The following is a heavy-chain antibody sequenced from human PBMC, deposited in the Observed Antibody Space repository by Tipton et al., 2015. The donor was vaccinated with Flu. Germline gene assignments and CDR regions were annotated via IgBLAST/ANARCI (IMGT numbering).Heavy chain of an antibody. D-gene: IGHD4-11*01. CDR1: GDSISSDYY. CDR2: VSRTGST. Sequence: TLSLTCAVSGDSISSDYYLGWIRQFPGKGLEWIGTVSRTGSTIFNPSLKRRVTLSIDTSKNQFSLKMKSVTATDMAVYYCARRDYSNYVSDPKSWFDPWGQGTLVAVSS. J-gene: IGHJ5*02. CDR3: ARRDYSNYVSDPKSWFDP. V-gene: IGHV4-38-2*01.